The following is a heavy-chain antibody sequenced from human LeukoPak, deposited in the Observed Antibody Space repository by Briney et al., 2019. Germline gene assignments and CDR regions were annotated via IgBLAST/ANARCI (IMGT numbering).Heavy chain of an antibody. CDR2: IKQDGSEK. CDR3: ARDPGRRQWLIIHYGMDV. Sequence: GSLRLSCVASGFTFSSYWMSWVRQAPGKELEWVANIKQDGSEKYYVDSVKGRFTISRDNAKKSLFLQMNSLRAEDTAVYYCARDPGRRQWLIIHYGMDVWGQGTTVTVS. CDR1: GFTFSSYW. D-gene: IGHD6-19*01. V-gene: IGHV3-7*03. J-gene: IGHJ6*02.